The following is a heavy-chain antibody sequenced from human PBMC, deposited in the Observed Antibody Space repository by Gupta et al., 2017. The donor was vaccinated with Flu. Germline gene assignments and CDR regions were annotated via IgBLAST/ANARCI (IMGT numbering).Heavy chain of an antibody. CDR1: GFTFSSYG. V-gene: IGHV3-33*01. CDR2: IWYDGSNK. D-gene: IGHD3-22*01. J-gene: IGHJ4*02. CDR3: ARDYYDSSGHDYYFDY. Sequence: QVQLVESGGGVVQPGRSLRLSCAASGFTFSSYGMHWVRQAPGKGLEWVAVIWYDGSNKYYADSVKGRFTISRDNSKNTLYLQMNSLRAEDTAVYYCARDYYDSSGHDYYFDYWGQGTLVTVSS.